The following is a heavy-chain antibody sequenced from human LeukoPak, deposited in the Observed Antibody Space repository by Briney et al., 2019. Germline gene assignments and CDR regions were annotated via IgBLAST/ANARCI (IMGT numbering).Heavy chain of an antibody. CDR1: GYTFTGYY. CDR2: INSNSGGT. J-gene: IGHJ6*02. V-gene: IGHV1-2*02. CDR3: ARLGLDILTGYAYYGMDV. Sequence: GASVKVSCKASGYTFTGYYMHWVRQAPGQGLEWMGWINSNSGGTNYAQKFQGRVTMTRDTSISTAYMELSRLRSDDTAVYYCARLGLDILTGYAYYGMDVWGQGTTVTVSS. D-gene: IGHD3-9*01.